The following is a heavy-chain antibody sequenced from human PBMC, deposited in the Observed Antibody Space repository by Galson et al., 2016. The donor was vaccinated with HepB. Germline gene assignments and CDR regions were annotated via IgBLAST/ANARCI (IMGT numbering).Heavy chain of an antibody. CDR1: GFTFTDYG. D-gene: IGHD3-22*01. V-gene: IGHV3-33*06. Sequence: SLRLSCAASGFTFTDYGMHWVRQAPGKGLEWVAIIWYDGSYKNYADSVKGRFTISRDNSKNTLYLQMNSLRAEDTAVYYCAKVIPSDYYDSSGPSGNNWFDPWGQGTLVTVSS. J-gene: IGHJ5*02. CDR2: IWYDGSYK. CDR3: AKVIPSDYYDSSGPSGNNWFDP.